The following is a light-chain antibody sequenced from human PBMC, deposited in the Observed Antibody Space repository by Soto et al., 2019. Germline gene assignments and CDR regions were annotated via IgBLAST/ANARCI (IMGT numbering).Light chain of an antibody. CDR2: EVS. CDR3: NSYRHSTTLV. J-gene: IGLJ1*01. Sequence: QSALTQPASVSGSPGQSITISCTGTSSDVGGYNSVSWFQQHPSKPPKLIIYEVSHRPSGVSIRFSGSKSGNTASLTISGLQAEDEADYYCNSYRHSTTLVFGTGTKVTVL. V-gene: IGLV2-14*01. CDR1: SSDVGGYNS.